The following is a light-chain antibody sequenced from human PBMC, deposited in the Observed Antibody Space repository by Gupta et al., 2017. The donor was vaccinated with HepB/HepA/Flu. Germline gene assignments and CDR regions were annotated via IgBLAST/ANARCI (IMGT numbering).Light chain of an antibody. CDR2: ANN. CDR1: SSNIGSST. J-gene: IGLJ2*01. Sequence: QSVLTQPPSASGTPGQRVTISCSGSSSNIGSSTVNWYRQLPGTAPKLLIYANNQRPSGVPDRFSGSKSGTSASLAISGLQPEDEADYYCATWDDSLNGAVFGGGTRLTVL. CDR3: ATWDDSLNGAV. V-gene: IGLV1-44*01.